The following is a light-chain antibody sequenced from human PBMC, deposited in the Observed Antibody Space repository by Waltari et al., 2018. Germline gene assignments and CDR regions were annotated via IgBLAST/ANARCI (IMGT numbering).Light chain of an antibody. Sequence: EVILTQSPDTLSLSPGARATLSCRASQNITNNYLAWYQQKPGLAPRLLIYDSSGRATGVPDRFSGSGSGTDFTLTIGRLEPEDYAVYYCQQYENSPLTFGGGTQVETK. CDR1: QNITNNY. V-gene: IGKV3-20*01. J-gene: IGKJ4*01. CDR3: QQYENSPLT. CDR2: DSS.